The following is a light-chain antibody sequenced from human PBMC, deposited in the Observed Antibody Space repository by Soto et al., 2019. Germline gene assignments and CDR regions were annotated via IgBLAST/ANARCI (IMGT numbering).Light chain of an antibody. CDR2: DAS. CDR3: QQFSSYPLT. V-gene: IGKV3-11*01. CDR1: QSVSSY. J-gene: IGKJ4*01. Sequence: ESVLAQSPATVCFSPGERGTLSCRASQSVSSYLAWYQQKPGQAPRLLIYDASNRATGIPARFSGGGSGTDFTLTISRLEPEDFAVYYCQQFSSYPLTFGGGTKVDIK.